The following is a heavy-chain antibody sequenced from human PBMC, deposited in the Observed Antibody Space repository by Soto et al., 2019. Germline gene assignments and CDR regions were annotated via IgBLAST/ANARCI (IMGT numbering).Heavy chain of an antibody. D-gene: IGHD3-9*01. Sequence: PSXTLSLTCTVSGGSISSYYWSWIRQPPVKGLEWIGYIYYSGSTNYNPSLKSRVTISVDTSKNQFSLKLSSVTAADTAVYYCARALILTGYYIHDAFDIWGQGTMVTV. V-gene: IGHV4-59*01. J-gene: IGHJ3*02. CDR3: ARALILTGYYIHDAFDI. CDR2: IYYSGST. CDR1: GGSISSYY.